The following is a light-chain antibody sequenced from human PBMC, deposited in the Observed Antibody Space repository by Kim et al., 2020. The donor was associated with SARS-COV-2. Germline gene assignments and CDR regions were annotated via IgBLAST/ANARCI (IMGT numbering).Light chain of an antibody. CDR2: QDN. Sequence: VSQGQTASITCSGDKLGNTFASWYQQKPGQSPVLVIYQDNRRPSGIPERFSGSKSGNTATLTISGTQPMDEADYYCQAWDSTAYVFGTGTKVTVL. CDR3: QAWDSTAYV. J-gene: IGLJ1*01. V-gene: IGLV3-1*01. CDR1: KLGNTF.